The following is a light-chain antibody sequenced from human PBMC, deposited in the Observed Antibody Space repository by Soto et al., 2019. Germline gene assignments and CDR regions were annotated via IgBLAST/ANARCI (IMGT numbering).Light chain of an antibody. CDR2: EVT. J-gene: IGLJ3*02. CDR1: SSDVGGYNY. CDR3: NSYAGIKMVV. V-gene: IGLV2-8*01. Sequence: QSALTQPPSASGSPGQSVTISCTGTSSDVGGYNYVSWYQHHPDKAPKLIIYEVTKRPSGVPDRFSGSKSGNTASLTVSGLKAGEGADYYCNSYAGIKMVVFGGGPKLPVL.